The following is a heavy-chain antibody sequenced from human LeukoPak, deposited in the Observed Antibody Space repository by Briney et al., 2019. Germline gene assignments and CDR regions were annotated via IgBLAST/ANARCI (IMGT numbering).Heavy chain of an antibody. Sequence: GASVKVSCKASGGTFRSFAISWVRQAPGQGLEWMGGIIPIFGTANYAQKFQGRVTITADESTSTAYMELSSLRSEDTAVYYCARVARYFDWLPDDYWGQGTLVTVSS. V-gene: IGHV1-69*13. CDR2: IIPIFGTA. CDR1: GGTFRSFA. CDR3: ARVARYFDWLPDDY. D-gene: IGHD3-9*01. J-gene: IGHJ4*02.